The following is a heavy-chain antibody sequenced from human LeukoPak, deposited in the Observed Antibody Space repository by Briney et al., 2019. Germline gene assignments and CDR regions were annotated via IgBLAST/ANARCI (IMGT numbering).Heavy chain of an antibody. V-gene: IGHV3-9*03. CDR2: ISWNSDTI. J-gene: IGHJ3*02. CDR1: GFTFSNFA. D-gene: IGHD2-21*01. Sequence: PGGSLRLSCATSGFTFSNFAMHWVRQGPGKGLEWVAGISWNSDTIGYADSVKGRFTISRDNAKNSLYLQINSVTTEDMALYYCARSYINYGGNSADAFNIWGQGTMVTVSS. CDR3: ARSYINYGGNSADAFNI.